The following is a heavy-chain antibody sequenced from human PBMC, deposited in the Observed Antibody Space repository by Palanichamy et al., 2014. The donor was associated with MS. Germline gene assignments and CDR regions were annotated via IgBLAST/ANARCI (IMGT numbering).Heavy chain of an antibody. D-gene: IGHD3-22*01. CDR1: GYTFTSSY. CDR3: AREGDYFDGSGYQWDY. Sequence: QVQLVQSGAEVMQPGASVKVSCKASGYTFTSSYIHWVRQAPGQGLEWMGIINPNSGGTTYAQKFQGRVTMTRDTPTSTVYMELSSLRSDDTAIYYCAREGDYFDGSGYQWDYWGQGILVIVSS. V-gene: IGHV1-46*01. CDR2: INPNSGGT. J-gene: IGHJ4*02.